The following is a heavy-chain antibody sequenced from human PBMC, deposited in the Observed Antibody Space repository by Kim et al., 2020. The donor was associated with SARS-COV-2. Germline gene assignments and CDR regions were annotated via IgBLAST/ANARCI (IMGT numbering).Heavy chain of an antibody. D-gene: IGHD2-2*01. CDR1: GFTFSSYS. J-gene: IGHJ6*02. Sequence: GGSLRLSCAASGFTFSSYSMNWVRQAPGKGLEWVSSISSSSSYIYYADSVKGRFTISRDNAKNSLYLQMNSLRAEDTAVYYCARVYSPGYQLLWSGYYYYGMDVWGQGTTVTVSS. CDR2: ISSSSSYI. CDR3: ARVYSPGYQLLWSGYYYYGMDV. V-gene: IGHV3-21*01.